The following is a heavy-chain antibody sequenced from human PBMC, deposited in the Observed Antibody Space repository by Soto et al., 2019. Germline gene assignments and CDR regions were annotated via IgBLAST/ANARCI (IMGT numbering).Heavy chain of an antibody. Sequence: GGSLRLSCAASGFTFSSYAMHWVRQAPGKGLEWVAVISYDGSNKYYADSVKGRFTISRDNSKNTLYLQMNSLRAEDTAVYYCARDPSGYCTNGVCLGWFDPWGQGTLVTVSS. CDR2: ISYDGSNK. D-gene: IGHD2-8*01. V-gene: IGHV3-30-3*01. CDR3: ARDPSGYCTNGVCLGWFDP. CDR1: GFTFSSYA. J-gene: IGHJ5*02.